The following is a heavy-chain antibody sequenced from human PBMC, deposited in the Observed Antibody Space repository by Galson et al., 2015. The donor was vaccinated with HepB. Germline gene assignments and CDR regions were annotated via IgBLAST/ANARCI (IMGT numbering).Heavy chain of an antibody. CDR1: GFTVSSSY. J-gene: IGHJ6*02. CDR2: IYSGGST. D-gene: IGHD6-13*01. CDR3: ARDLKQLVPYYYYGMDV. Sequence: SLRLSCAASGFTVSSSYMSWVRQAPGKGLEWVSVIYSGGSTYYADSVKGRFTISRDNSKNTLYLQMNSLRAEDTAVYYCARDLKQLVPYYYYGMDVWGQGTTVTVSS. V-gene: IGHV3-66*02.